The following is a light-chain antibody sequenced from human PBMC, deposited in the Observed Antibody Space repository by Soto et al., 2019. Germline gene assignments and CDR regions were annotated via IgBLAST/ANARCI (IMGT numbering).Light chain of an antibody. V-gene: IGKV1-9*01. CDR2: AAS. CDR1: QAIDTY. Sequence: DIQLTQSPSFLSASVGDRVTITCRASQAIDTYLAWYQQQPGKAPKLLIYAASLLQSGVPSRFSGSGSGTEFTLTSNSLQPEDFASYYCQQLNSFPFIFGQGTRLEIK. J-gene: IGKJ5*01. CDR3: QQLNSFPFI.